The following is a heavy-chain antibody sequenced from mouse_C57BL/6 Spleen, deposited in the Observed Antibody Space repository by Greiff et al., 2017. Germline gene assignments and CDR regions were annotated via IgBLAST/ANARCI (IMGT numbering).Heavy chain of an antibody. CDR3: VRHTLLSGDAMDY. J-gene: IGHJ4*01. D-gene: IGHD2-1*01. CDR1: GFSFNTYA. V-gene: IGHV10-1*01. CDR2: IRSKSNNYAT. Sequence: EVQRVESGGGLVQPKGSLKLSCAASGFSFNTYAMNWVRQAPGKGLEWVARIRSKSNNYATYYADSVKDRFTISRDDSESMLYLQMNNLKTEDTAMYYCVRHTLLSGDAMDYWGQGTSVTVSS.